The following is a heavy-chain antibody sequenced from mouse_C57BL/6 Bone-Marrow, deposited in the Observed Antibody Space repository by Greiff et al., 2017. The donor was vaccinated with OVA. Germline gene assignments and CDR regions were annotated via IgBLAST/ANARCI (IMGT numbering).Heavy chain of an antibody. D-gene: IGHD1-1*01. CDR2: IYPGDGDT. Sequence: VQLVESGPELVKPGASVKISCKASGYAFSSSWMNWVKQRPGKGLEWIGRIYPGDGDTNYNGKFKGKATLTADKSSSTAYMQLSSLTSEDSAVYFCARSVIYYYGSSFAYWGQGTLVTVSA. J-gene: IGHJ3*01. CDR1: GYAFSSSW. CDR3: ARSVIYYYGSSFAY. V-gene: IGHV1-82*01.